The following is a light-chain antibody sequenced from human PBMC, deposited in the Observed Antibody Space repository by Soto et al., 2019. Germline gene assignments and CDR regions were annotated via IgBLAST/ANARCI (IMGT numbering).Light chain of an antibody. J-gene: IGKJ2*01. CDR1: QSISSW. CDR2: TAS. Sequence: DIQMTQSPSTLSASVGDRVTITCRASQSISSWLAWYQQQPGKAPKLLIYTASSLESGVTSRCSGSGSWTTFTITISSMQHDDFATYYCQEYNSHSRYTFGQGTKLEIK. CDR3: QEYNSHSRYT. V-gene: IGKV1-5*03.